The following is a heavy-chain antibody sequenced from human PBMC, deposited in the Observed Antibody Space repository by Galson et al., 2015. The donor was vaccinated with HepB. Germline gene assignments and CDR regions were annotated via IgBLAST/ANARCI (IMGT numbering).Heavy chain of an antibody. V-gene: IGHV1-2*06. J-gene: IGHJ4*02. D-gene: IGHD2-2*01. CDR1: GYTFTGYY. CDR2: INPNSGGT. CDR3: ARVRGYCSSTSCHHFDY. Sequence: SVKVSCKASGYTFTGYYMHWVRQAPGQGLEWMGRINPNSGGTNYAQKFQGRVTMTRDTSISTAYMELNRLRSDDTAVYYCARVRGYCSSTSCHHFDYWGQGTLVTVSS.